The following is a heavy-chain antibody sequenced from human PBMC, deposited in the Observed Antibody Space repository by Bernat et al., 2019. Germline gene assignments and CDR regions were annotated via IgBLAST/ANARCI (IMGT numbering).Heavy chain of an antibody. V-gene: IGHV3-23*04. J-gene: IGHJ4*02. CDR1: GFTVSSNY. D-gene: IGHD3-22*01. CDR2: VSVSGGRT. CDR3: ATLAGLKYYDTSGYDFDYLDD. Sequence: EVQRVESGGGLVQPGGSLRLSCAASGFTVSSNYMGWVRPAPGKGLEWVSLVSVSGGRTYHAYSVKGRFTFPRANSKNTPYLQMSSLRAEDTAVYYCATLAGLKYYDTSGYDFDYLDDWGQGTPVTVSS.